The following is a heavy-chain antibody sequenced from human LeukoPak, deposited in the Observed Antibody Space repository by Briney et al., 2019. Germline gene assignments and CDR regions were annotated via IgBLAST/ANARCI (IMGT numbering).Heavy chain of an antibody. CDR2: IYHSGST. J-gene: IGHJ5*02. V-gene: IGHV4-4*02. D-gene: IGHD3-3*01. CDR3: ARGPYDFWSGYYIWFDP. Sequence: SGTLSLTCAVSGGSISSSNWWSWVRQPPGKGLEWIGEIYHSGSTNYNPSLKSRVTISVDTSKDQFSLKLSSVTAADTAVYYCARGPYDFWSGYYIWFDPWGQGTLVTVSS. CDR1: GGSISSSNW.